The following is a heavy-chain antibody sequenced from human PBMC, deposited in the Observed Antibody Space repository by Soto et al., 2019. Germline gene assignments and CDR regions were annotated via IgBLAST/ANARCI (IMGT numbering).Heavy chain of an antibody. J-gene: IGHJ4*02. CDR3: ASRNSGNDY. CDR1: GGTFSSYT. Sequence: QVLLVQSGAEVKKPGSSVKVSCKASGGTFSSYTINWVRQAPGQGLEWMGGIIPIFYTTNYAQKFQGRVTITADKSTRTAYMELISLRDEDTAVYYCASRNSGNDYWGQGTLVTVSS. CDR2: IIPIFYTT. D-gene: IGHD6-19*01. V-gene: IGHV1-69*06.